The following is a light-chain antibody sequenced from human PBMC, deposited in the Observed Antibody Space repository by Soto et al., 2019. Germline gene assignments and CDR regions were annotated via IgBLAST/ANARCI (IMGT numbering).Light chain of an antibody. CDR1: QSVSSN. CDR3: QQYNNWPPYT. V-gene: IGKV3-15*01. Sequence: EIVMTQSPATLSVSPGERATLSCRASQSVSSNLAWYQQKPGQAPRLLIYVASTRATGIPARFSGSRSGTEFTLTISSLQSEDFAVYYCQQYNNWPPYTFGQGTKLEIK. CDR2: VAS. J-gene: IGKJ2*01.